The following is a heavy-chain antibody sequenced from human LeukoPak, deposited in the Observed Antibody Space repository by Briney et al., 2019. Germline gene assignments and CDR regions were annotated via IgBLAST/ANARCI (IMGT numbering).Heavy chain of an antibody. CDR3: ARQSYDFWSGYYWGSHYFDY. D-gene: IGHD3-3*01. CDR2: INHSGST. V-gene: IGHV4-34*01. Sequence: PSETLSLTCAAYGGSFSGYYWSWIRQPPGKGLEWIGEINHSGSTNYNPSLKSRVTISVDTSKNQFSLKLSSVTAADTAVYYCARQSYDFWSGYYWGSHYFDYWGQGTLVTVSS. J-gene: IGHJ4*02. CDR1: GGSFSGYY.